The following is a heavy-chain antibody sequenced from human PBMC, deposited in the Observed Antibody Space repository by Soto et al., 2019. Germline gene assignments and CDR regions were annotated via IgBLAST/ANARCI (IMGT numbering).Heavy chain of an antibody. V-gene: IGHV1-2*04. D-gene: IGHD3-10*01. Sequence: ASVKVSCKASGYTFTGYYMHWVRQAPGQGLEWMGWINPNIGGTNYAQKFQGWVTMTRDTSISTAYMELSRLRSDDTAVYYCARDTATMVRGVISRPFDYWGKGTLVNVSS. CDR3: ARDTATMVRGVISRPFDY. CDR2: INPNIGGT. CDR1: GYTFTGYY. J-gene: IGHJ4*02.